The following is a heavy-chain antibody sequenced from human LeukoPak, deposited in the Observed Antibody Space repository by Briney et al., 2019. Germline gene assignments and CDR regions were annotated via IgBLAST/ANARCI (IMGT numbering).Heavy chain of an antibody. CDR1: GYSISSGYY. CDR3: AGAVATHYYYYYMDV. CDR2: IYHSGST. J-gene: IGHJ6*03. Sequence: SETLSLTCTVSGYSISSGYYWGWIRQPPGKGLEWIGSIYHSGSTNYNPSLKSRVTISVDTSKNQFSLKLSSVTAADTAVYYCAGAVATHYYYYYMDVWGKGTTVTVSS. V-gene: IGHV4-38-2*02. D-gene: IGHD2-15*01.